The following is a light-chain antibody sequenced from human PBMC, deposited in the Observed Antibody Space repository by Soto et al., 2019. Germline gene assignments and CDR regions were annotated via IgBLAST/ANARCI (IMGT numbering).Light chain of an antibody. CDR1: SSDVGGHSS. CDR2: DVG. Sequence: QSALTQPASVSGSPGQSITISCTGTSSDVGGHSSVSWYQQHPGKAPKLMLYDVGNRPSGVSNRFSGSKSGNTASLTISGLQAEDDADYYCSSYTDSRTVVFGGGTKLTV. J-gene: IGLJ2*01. CDR3: SSYTDSRTVV. V-gene: IGLV2-14*03.